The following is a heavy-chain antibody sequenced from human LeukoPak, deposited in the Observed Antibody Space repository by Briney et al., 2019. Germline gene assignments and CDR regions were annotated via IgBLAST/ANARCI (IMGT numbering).Heavy chain of an antibody. Sequence: PSETLSLTCTVSGGSISSSSYYWGWIRQPPGKGLEWIGSIYYSGSTYYNPSLKSRVTISVDTSKNQFSLKLSSVTAADTAVYYCARGVWAARTFDYWGQGTLVTVSS. CDR3: ARGVWAARTFDY. V-gene: IGHV4-39*07. J-gene: IGHJ4*02. D-gene: IGHD6-6*01. CDR1: GGSISSSSYY. CDR2: IYYSGST.